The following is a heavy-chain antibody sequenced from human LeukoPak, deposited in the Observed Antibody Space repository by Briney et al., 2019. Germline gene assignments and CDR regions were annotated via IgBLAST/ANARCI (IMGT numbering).Heavy chain of an antibody. V-gene: IGHV4-39*01. Sequence: SETLSLTCTVSGGSTSSSSYYWGWIRQPPGKGLEWIGSIYYSGSTYYNPSLKSRVTISVDTSKNQFSLKLSSVTAADTAVYYCARLQSQGYSSSWSFDYWGQGTLVTVSS. CDR3: ARLQSQGYSSSWSFDY. J-gene: IGHJ4*02. CDR1: GGSTSSSSYY. D-gene: IGHD6-13*01. CDR2: IYYSGST.